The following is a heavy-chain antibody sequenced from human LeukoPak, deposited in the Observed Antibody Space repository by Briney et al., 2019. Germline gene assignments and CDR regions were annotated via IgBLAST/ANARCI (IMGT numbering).Heavy chain of an antibody. V-gene: IGHV5-51*01. J-gene: IGHJ5*02. CDR2: IYPGDSDT. Sequence: GESLKISCKGSGYSFTSYWIGWVRQMPGKGLEWMGIIYPGDSDTRYSPSFQGQVTISADKSISTAYLQWSSLKASDTAMYYCARDGCSGGSCYSINWFDPWGQGTLVTVSS. CDR3: ARDGCSGGSCYSINWFDP. CDR1: GYSFTSYW. D-gene: IGHD2-15*01.